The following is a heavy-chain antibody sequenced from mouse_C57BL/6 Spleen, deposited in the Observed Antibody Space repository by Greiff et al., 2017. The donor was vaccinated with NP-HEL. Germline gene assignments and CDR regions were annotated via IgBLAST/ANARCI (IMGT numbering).Heavy chain of an antibody. CDR1: GYTFTSYW. V-gene: IGHV1-7*01. J-gene: IGHJ2*01. CDR3: ARGYYGSSLYFDY. D-gene: IGHD1-1*01. Sequence: VKLMESGAELAKPGASVKLSCKASGYTFTSYWMHWVKQRPGQGLEWIGYINPSSGYTKYNQKFKDKATLTADKSSSTAYMQLSSLTYEDSAVYYCARGYYGSSLYFDYWGQGTTLTVSS. CDR2: INPSSGYT.